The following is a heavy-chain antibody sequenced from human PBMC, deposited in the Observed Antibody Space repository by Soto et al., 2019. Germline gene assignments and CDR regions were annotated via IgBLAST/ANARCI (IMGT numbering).Heavy chain of an antibody. D-gene: IGHD4-17*01. J-gene: IGHJ6*02. Sequence: PGGSLRLSCAASGFTFSNYGMNWVRQAPGKGLEWVSYIGSSTTTIYYADSVKGRFTISRDNSKNTLYLQMNSLRAEDTAVYYCAKTTVTTLYYYYGMDVWGQGTTVTVSS. V-gene: IGHV3-48*01. CDR3: AKTTVTTLYYYYGMDV. CDR2: IGSSTTTI. CDR1: GFTFSNYG.